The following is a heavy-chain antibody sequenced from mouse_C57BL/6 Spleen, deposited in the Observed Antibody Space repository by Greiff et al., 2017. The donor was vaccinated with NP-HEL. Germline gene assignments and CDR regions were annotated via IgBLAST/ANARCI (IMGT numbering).Heavy chain of an antibody. CDR1: GFTFSDYG. CDR3: ARGLRRDYAMDY. Sequence: EVKLQESGGGLVKPGGSLKLSCAASGFTFSDYGMHWVRQAPEKGLEWVAYISSGSSTIYYADTVKGRFTISRDNAKNTLFLQMTSLRSEDTAMYYCARGLRRDYAMDYWGQGTSVTVSS. CDR2: ISSGSSTI. V-gene: IGHV5-17*01. D-gene: IGHD3-1*01. J-gene: IGHJ4*01.